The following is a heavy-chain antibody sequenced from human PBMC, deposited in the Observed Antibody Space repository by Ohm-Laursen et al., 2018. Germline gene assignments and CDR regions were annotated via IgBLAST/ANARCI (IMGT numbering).Heavy chain of an antibody. CDR1: GDSVSNNDVA. Sequence: QTLSLTCATSGDSVSNNDVAWNWIRQSPSRGLEWLGRAYRGSNDYAVSLKSRITINPDTSKNQFSLHLNSVTPEDTAVYYCARGKYTAFDIWGQGTTVTVSS. V-gene: IGHV6-1*01. D-gene: IGHD2-2*02. J-gene: IGHJ3*02. CDR2: AYRGSN. CDR3: ARGKYTAFDI.